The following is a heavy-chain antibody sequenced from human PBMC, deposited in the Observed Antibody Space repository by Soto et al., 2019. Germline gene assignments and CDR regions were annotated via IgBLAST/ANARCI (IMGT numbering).Heavy chain of an antibody. V-gene: IGHV3-48*02. CDR2: ISSSSSTI. Sequence: GGSLRLSCAASGFPFSIYSMNLVRQSPGKGLEWVSYISSSSSTIYYADSVKGRFTISRDNAKNSLYLQMNSLRDEDTAVYYCATTFDIVVVPAAIGYYDYGMGVWGKGSTFTVSS. D-gene: IGHD2-2*02. CDR1: GFPFSIYS. CDR3: ATTFDIVVVPAAIGYYDYGMGV. J-gene: IGHJ6*04.